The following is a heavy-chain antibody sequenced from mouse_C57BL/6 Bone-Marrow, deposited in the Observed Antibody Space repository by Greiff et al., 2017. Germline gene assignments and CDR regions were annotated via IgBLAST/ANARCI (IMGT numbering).Heavy chain of an antibody. V-gene: IGHV14-4*01. J-gene: IGHJ3*01. D-gene: IGHD1-1*01. CDR2: IDPENGDT. CDR1: GFNIKDDY. CDR3: TTDYGSSYHAWFAY. Sequence: VQLQQSGAELVRPGASVKLSCTASGFNIKDDYMHWVKQRPEQGLEWIGWIDPENGDTEYASKFQGKATITADTSSNTAYLQLSSLTSEDTAVYYCTTDYGSSYHAWFAYWGQGTLVTVSA.